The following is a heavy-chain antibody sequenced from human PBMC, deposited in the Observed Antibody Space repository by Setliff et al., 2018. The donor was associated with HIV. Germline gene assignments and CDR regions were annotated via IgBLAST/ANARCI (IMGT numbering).Heavy chain of an antibody. Sequence: SETLSLTCAVYGGSFSGYHWSWIRQSPGKGLEWIGEIDHSGSTDDNPSLKSRVTISVDTSENQFSLNLSSATTADTATYYCVRPSFGIGGGSMFDSWGQGIVVTVSS. CDR2: IDHSGST. V-gene: IGHV4-34*01. CDR3: VRPSFGIGGGSMFDS. D-gene: IGHD3-3*01. J-gene: IGHJ4*02. CDR1: GGSFSGYH.